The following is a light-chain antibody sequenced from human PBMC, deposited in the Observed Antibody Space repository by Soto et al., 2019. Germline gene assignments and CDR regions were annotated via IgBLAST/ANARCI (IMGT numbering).Light chain of an antibody. CDR1: SSDVGGYTY. J-gene: IGLJ1*01. V-gene: IGLV2-14*01. Sequence: QSVLTQPASVSGSPGQSITISCTGTSSDVGGYTYVSWYQQHPGKAPKLMIYEVSNRPSGVSNRFSGSKSGSTASLTISGLQTEDEADYYCASYTTSSSPPYVFGSGTKVTVL. CDR2: EVS. CDR3: ASYTTSSSPPYV.